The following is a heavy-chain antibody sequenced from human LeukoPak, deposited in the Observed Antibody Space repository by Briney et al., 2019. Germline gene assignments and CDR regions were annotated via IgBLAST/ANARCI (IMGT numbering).Heavy chain of an antibody. V-gene: IGHV1-69*13. D-gene: IGHD5-12*01. CDR1: GGTFSSYA. J-gene: IGHJ4*02. CDR3: ARDRRWAVNIVPTTDFDY. Sequence: SVKLSCAASGGTFSSYAISWVRQAPGQGLEWMGGISAIGGTAYYAETVQGRFTITADESTSTLYLQMSSLRSEDTAVYYCARDRRWAVNIVPTTDFDYWGQGTLVTVSS. CDR2: ISAIGGTA.